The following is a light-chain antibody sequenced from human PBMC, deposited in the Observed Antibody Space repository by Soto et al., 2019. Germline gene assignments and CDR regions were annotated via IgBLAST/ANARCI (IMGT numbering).Light chain of an antibody. V-gene: IGKV3-11*01. CDR3: HQRQSWPRT. J-gene: IGKJ1*01. Sequence: EIVLTQSPATLSAFPGDRVTLSCRASQALNTRLAWYQHKPGQAPRLLIYLTSNRDAGVPARFSAWGSETDFTLTISDVEPEDFAVYYCHQRQSWPRTFGQGTKVEIK. CDR1: QALNTR. CDR2: LTS.